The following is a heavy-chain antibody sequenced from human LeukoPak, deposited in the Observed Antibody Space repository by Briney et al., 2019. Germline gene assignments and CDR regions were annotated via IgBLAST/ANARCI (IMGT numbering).Heavy chain of an antibody. V-gene: IGHV3-30*04. CDR3: AKSGTNYYFDY. J-gene: IGHJ4*02. Sequence: GGSLRLSCAASGFTFSSYVMHWVRQAPGKGLEWVAIISYDGSNEYYADSVKGRFTISRDNSKNTLYLQMNSLRAEDTAVYYCAKSGTNYYFDYWGQGTLVTVSS. CDR1: GFTFSSYV. CDR2: ISYDGSNE. D-gene: IGHD1-1*01.